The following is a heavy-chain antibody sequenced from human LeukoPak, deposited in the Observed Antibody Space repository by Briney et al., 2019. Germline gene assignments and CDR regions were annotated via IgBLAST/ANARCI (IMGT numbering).Heavy chain of an antibody. CDR1: GYSFTSYW. CDR2: IYPGDSDT. Sequence: GASLKISCNGSGYSFTSYWIGWVRQMPGERLEWIGIIYPGDSDTCSSPSFQRHVTITADNYITLSYLLYSRLKASDTAMYYCARGGTRDYYYMDVWGKGTTVTISS. J-gene: IGHJ6*03. CDR3: ARGGTRDYYYMDV. V-gene: IGHV5-51*01. D-gene: IGHD1-14*01.